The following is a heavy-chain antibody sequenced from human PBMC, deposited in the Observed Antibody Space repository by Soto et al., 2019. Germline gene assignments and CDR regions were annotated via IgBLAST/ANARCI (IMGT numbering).Heavy chain of an antibody. Sequence: EASVKVSCKASGYTFTSYGISWVRQAPGQGLEWMGWISAYNGNTNYAQKLQGRVTMTTDTSTSTAYMELRSLRSDDTAVYYCARDEGYCSGGSCHNYYYYGMDVWGQGTTVTVSS. D-gene: IGHD2-15*01. J-gene: IGHJ6*02. CDR3: ARDEGYCSGGSCHNYYYYGMDV. CDR2: ISAYNGNT. V-gene: IGHV1-18*01. CDR1: GYTFTSYG.